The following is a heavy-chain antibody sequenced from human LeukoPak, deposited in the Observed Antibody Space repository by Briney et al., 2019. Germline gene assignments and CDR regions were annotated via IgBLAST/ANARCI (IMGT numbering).Heavy chain of an antibody. CDR2: INQSGST. V-gene: IGHV4-34*01. Sequence: PSETLSLTCAVYGGSVSGYYWSWIRQPPGKGLEWIGEINQSGSTNYNPSLKSRVTISVDTSKNQFSLKLSSVTAADTAVYYCARDLLNEGNHLDYWGQGTLVTVSS. J-gene: IGHJ4*02. CDR1: GGSVSGYY. D-gene: IGHD4-23*01. CDR3: ARDLLNEGNHLDY.